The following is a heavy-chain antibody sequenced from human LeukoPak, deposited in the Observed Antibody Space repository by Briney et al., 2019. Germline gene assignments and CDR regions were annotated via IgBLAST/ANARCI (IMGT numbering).Heavy chain of an antibody. CDR1: GFTFSSYS. D-gene: IGHD6-6*01. Sequence: PGGSLRLSCAASGFTFSSYSMNWVCQAPGKGLEWVSSISSSSSYIYYADSVKGRFTISRDNAKNSLYLQMNSLRAEDTAVYYCARALSGGIAARPNFPWGQGTLVTVSS. J-gene: IGHJ5*02. CDR2: ISSSSSYI. V-gene: IGHV3-21*01. CDR3: ARALSGGIAARPNFP.